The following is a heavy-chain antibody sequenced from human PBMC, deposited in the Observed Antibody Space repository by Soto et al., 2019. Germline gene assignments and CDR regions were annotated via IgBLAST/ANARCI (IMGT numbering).Heavy chain of an antibody. CDR3: ARERYFERLGPLNWFDP. J-gene: IGHJ5*02. V-gene: IGHV1-69*13. Sequence: SVKVSCKASGGTFSSYAISWVRQAPGQGLEWMGGIIPIFGTANYAQKFQGRVTITADESTSTAYMELSSLRSEDTAVYYCARERYFERLGPLNWFDPWGQGTLVTVSS. CDR2: IIPIFGTA. D-gene: IGHD3-9*01. CDR1: GGTFSSYA.